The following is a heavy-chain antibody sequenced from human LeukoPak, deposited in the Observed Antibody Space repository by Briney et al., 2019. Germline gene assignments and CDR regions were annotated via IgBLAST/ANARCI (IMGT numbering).Heavy chain of an antibody. Sequence: KPSETLSLTCTVSGGSISSYYWSWIRQPAGKGLEWIGRIYTSGCTNYNPSLKSRVTISVDKPKNQFSLKLSSVTAADTAVYYCARDQRSGIAVAGFDYWGQGTLVTVSS. CDR1: GGSISSYY. CDR2: IYTSGCT. J-gene: IGHJ4*02. CDR3: ARDQRSGIAVAGFDY. D-gene: IGHD6-19*01. V-gene: IGHV4-4*07.